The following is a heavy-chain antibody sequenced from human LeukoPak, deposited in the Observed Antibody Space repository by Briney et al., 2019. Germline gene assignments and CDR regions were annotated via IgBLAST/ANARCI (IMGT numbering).Heavy chain of an antibody. CDR2: IKQDGSEK. CDR1: GFTFSSYA. V-gene: IGHV3-7*01. D-gene: IGHD5-12*01. CDR3: ARDYQVLSWLRLNYFDY. Sequence: AGGSLRLSCAASGFTFSSYAMSWVRQAPGKGLEWVANIKQDGSEKYYVDSVKGRFTISRDNAKNSLYLQMNSLRAEDTAVYYCARDYQVLSWLRLNYFDYWGQGTLVTVSS. J-gene: IGHJ4*02.